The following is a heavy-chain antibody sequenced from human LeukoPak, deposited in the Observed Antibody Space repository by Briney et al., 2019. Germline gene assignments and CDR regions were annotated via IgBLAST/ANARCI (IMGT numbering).Heavy chain of an antibody. CDR2: ISYDGSTI. J-gene: IGHJ4*02. CDR3: AKVVGSTVSYFDY. Sequence: GGSLRLSCAASGFTFSSYGIHWVRQAPGKGLEGVAVISYDGSTIYYADSVKGRFTISRDNSKDTLYLQMNSLRAHDTAVYYCAKVVGSTVSYFDYWGQGTLVTVSS. V-gene: IGHV3-30*18. CDR1: GFTFSSYG. D-gene: IGHD1-26*01.